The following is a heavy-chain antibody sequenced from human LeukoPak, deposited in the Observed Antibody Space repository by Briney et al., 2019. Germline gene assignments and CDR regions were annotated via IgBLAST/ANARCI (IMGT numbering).Heavy chain of an antibody. CDR2: INPNSGGT. D-gene: IGHD5-18*01. V-gene: IGHV1-2*02. Sequence: ASVKVSCKASGGTFSSYAISWVRQAPGQGLEWMGWINPNSGGTNYAQKFQGRVTMTRDTSISTAYMELSRLRSDDTAVYYCARGMIQLWFNFDYWGQGTLVTVSS. CDR1: GGTFSSYA. CDR3: ARGMIQLWFNFDY. J-gene: IGHJ4*02.